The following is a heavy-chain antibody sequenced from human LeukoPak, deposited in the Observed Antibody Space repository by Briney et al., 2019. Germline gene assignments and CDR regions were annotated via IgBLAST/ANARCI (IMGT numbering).Heavy chain of an antibody. CDR2: ISAYNGNT. CDR1: GYTFTSYG. V-gene: IGHV1-18*01. J-gene: IGHJ4*02. Sequence: ASVKVSCKASGYTFTSYGISWVRQAPGQGLEWMGWISAYNGNTNYAQKLQGRVNMTTDTSTSTAYMELRRLRSDDTAVYYCARDSDDILTGYYFPPDYWGQGTLVTVSS. D-gene: IGHD3-9*01. CDR3: ARDSDDILTGYYFPPDY.